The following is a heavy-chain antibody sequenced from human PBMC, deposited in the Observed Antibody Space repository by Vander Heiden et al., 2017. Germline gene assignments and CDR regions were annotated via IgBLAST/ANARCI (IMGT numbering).Heavy chain of an antibody. CDR1: GLTFSDAC. J-gene: IGHJ4*01. CDR2: IKSKGRGGTT. Sequence: EVQVVESGGALVNPGGSLRLSCVVSGLTFSDACVSWVRQVPGKGLEWVGRIKSKGRGGTTDYAAPVKGRFTISRDDSKSTVYLQMNSLKTEDTAVYFCTHDNDFWNNYNLYWGQGTPVTVSS. D-gene: IGHD3-3*01. V-gene: IGHV3-15*02. CDR3: THDNDFWNNYNLY.